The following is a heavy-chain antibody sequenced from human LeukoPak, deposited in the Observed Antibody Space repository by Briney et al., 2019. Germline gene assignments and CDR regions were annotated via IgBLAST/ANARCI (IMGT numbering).Heavy chain of an antibody. CDR3: ARDLPGYSSAYDI. J-gene: IGHJ3*02. V-gene: IGHV1-2*02. D-gene: IGHD6-13*01. Sequence: ASVKVSCKASGYTFTGYFIHWVRQAPRQGLEWMGCINPNNGDTNYAQGFKGRVTMTRDTSISTAYVELTKLRFDDTAVYYCARDLPGYSSAYDIWGQGTMVTVSS. CDR2: INPNNGDT. CDR1: GYTFTGYF.